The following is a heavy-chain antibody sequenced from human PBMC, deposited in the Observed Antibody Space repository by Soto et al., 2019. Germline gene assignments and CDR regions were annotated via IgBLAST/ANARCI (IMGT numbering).Heavy chain of an antibody. J-gene: IGHJ4*02. CDR1: GGTFSSYT. CDR2: IIPILGIA. V-gene: IGHV1-69*02. Sequence: QVQLVQSGAEVKKPGSSVKVSCKASGGTFSSYTISWVRQAPGQGREWMCRIIPILGIANYAQKCQGRVTIPADKSTSTAYMELSRLRSEDTAVYYCASRKGYYGDPALDYWGQGTLVTVSS. D-gene: IGHD4-17*01. CDR3: ASRKGYYGDPALDY.